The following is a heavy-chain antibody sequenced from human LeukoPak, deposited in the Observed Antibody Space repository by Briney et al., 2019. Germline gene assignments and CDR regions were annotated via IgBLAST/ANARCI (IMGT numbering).Heavy chain of an antibody. Sequence: GGSLRPSCAASGFTFSSYEMNWIRQFPGKGLEWLSYISSSGSTIYYADSVKGRFTISRDNAKNSLYLQMSSLRGDDSAIYYCAGSQYYHQTNGRAGHWGQGTLVTVSS. CDR2: ISSSGSTI. CDR3: AGSQYYHQTNGRAGH. D-gene: IGHD2-8*01. V-gene: IGHV3-48*03. J-gene: IGHJ4*02. CDR1: GFTFSSYE.